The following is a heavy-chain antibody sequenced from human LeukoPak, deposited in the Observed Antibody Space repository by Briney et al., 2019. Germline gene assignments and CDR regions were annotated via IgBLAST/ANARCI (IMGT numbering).Heavy chain of an antibody. J-gene: IGHJ6*03. D-gene: IGHD3-3*01. Sequence: GGSLRLSCAASGFTFSSYGMHWVRQAPGKGLEWVAVIWYDGSNKYYADSVKGRSAISRDNSKNTLYLQMNSLRAEDTAVYYCARDFSLNLLDFWSGYSYYYYMDVWGKGTTVTVPS. CDR2: IWYDGSNK. CDR3: ARDFSLNLLDFWSGYSYYYYMDV. CDR1: GFTFSSYG. V-gene: IGHV3-33*01.